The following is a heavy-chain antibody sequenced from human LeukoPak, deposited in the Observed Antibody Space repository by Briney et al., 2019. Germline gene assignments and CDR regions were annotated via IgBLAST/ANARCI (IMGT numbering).Heavy chain of an antibody. V-gene: IGHV3-53*01. CDR3: AGGLRSGLIDY. CDR2: IYSAGNT. D-gene: IGHD4-17*01. CDR1: EFTVNNNY. J-gene: IGHJ4*02. Sequence: GGSLRLSCAASEFTVNNNYMSWVRQAPGKGLEWVSTIYSAGNTNYADSVKGRFTISRDNSKNTMYLQMNSLRAEDTAVYYCAGGLRSGLIDYWGQGTLVTVSS.